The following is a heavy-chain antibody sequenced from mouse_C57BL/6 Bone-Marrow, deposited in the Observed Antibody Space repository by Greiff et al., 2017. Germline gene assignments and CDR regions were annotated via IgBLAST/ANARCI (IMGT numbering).Heavy chain of an antibody. CDR2: IDPSDSYT. J-gene: IGHJ2*01. Sequence: VQLQQPGAELVMPGASVKLSCKASGYTFTSYWMHWVKQRPGQGLEWIGEIDPSDSYTNYNQKFKGKSTLTVDKSSSTAYMQLSSLTSEDSAVYYGARTTVVATDYFDYWGQGTTLTVSS. CDR1: GYTFTSYW. V-gene: IGHV1-69*01. D-gene: IGHD1-1*01. CDR3: ARTTVVATDYFDY.